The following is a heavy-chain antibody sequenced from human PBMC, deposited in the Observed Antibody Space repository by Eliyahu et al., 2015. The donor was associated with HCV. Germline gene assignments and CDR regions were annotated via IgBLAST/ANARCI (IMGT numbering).Heavy chain of an antibody. V-gene: IGHV6-1*02. CDR3: ARDRRTFRAFDS. J-gene: IGHJ4*02. Sequence: VQMQQSGPGLVRPSQTLSVTCAISGDSVSTTTAAWNWIRQSPSRGLEWLGRTYYRSKWFTDYAFSVKSRITIIPDIDRNRLSLQLNSVTPEDTAVYYCARDRRTFRAFDSWGQGTLVTVSS. CDR2: TYYRSKWFT. CDR1: GDSVSTTTAA.